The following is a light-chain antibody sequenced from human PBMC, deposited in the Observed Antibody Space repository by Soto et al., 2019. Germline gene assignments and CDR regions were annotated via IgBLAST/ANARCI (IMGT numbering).Light chain of an antibody. CDR3: QQLDSYPRT. J-gene: IGKJ2*01. CDR2: AAS. CDR1: QDIAGF. Sequence: IPLTQSPSSLSASAGDRVTITCRASQDIAGFLAWYQQKPGKAPKLLIYAASTLQGGAPSRFSGSGSGTDFTLTISSLQPEDFATYYCQQLDSYPRTFGQGTKLEIK. V-gene: IGKV1-9*01.